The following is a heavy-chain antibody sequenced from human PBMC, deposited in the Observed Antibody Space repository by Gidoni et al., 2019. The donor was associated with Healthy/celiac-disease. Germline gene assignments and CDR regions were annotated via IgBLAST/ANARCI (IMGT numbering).Heavy chain of an antibody. J-gene: IGHJ3*02. CDR3: AKDIGRGSYRYTYAFDI. D-gene: IGHD3-16*02. CDR2: ISWNSGSI. V-gene: IGHV3-9*01. Sequence: EVQLVESGGGLVQPGRSLRLSCAASGFTFDDYAMHWVRQEPGKGLEWVSGISWNSGSIGYADSVKGRFTISRDNAKNSLYLQMNSLRAEDTALYYCAKDIGRGSYRYTYAFDIWGQGTMVTVSS. CDR1: GFTFDDYA.